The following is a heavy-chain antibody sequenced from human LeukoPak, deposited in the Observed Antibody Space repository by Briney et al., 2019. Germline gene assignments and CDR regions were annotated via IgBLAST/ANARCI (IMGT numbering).Heavy chain of an antibody. V-gene: IGHV4-59*01. J-gene: IGHJ4*02. CDR2: IFYTGDT. CDR3: ARLLHDYVWGSYLDY. CDR1: GGSLNNYY. Sequence: ASETLSLTCTVSGGSLNNYYWTWIRQPPGKGLEWIGYIFYTGDTNYNPSLKSRVTLSLDTSKNQFSLKLNSVTAADTAVYYCARLLHDYVWGSYLDYWGQGALVTVSS. D-gene: IGHD3-16*01.